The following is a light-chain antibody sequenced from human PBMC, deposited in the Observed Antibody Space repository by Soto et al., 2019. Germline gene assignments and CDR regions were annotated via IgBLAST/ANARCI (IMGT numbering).Light chain of an antibody. V-gene: IGKV3-15*01. CDR3: QQYNNWPPII. J-gene: IGKJ5*01. CDR2: DVS. Sequence: EIAMTQSPATLSVTPGERATLSCRASQSVSSNLAWYQQKPGQSPRLLIYDVSTRATDIPARFSGSGSGTEFTLTISSLQSEDFAVYYCQQYNNWPPIIFGQGTRLEIK. CDR1: QSVSSN.